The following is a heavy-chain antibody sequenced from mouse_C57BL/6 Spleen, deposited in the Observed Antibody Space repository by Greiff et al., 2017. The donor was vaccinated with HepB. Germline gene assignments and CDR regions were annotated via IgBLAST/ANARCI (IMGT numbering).Heavy chain of an antibody. CDR2: IHPNSGST. CDR1: GYTFTSYW. V-gene: IGHV1-64*01. D-gene: IGHD1-1*02. CDR3: ARLWNYYAMDY. J-gene: IGHJ4*01. Sequence: VQLQQPGAELVKPGASVKLSCKASGYTFTSYWMHWVKQRPGQGLEWIGLIHPNSGSTNYNEKFKSKATLTVDKSSSTAYIQLSSLTSEDSAVYYCARLWNYYAMDYWGQGTSVTVSS.